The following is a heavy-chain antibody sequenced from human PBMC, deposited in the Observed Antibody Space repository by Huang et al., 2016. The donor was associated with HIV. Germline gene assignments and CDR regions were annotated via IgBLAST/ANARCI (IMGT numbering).Heavy chain of an antibody. CDR2: INAGNGNT. D-gene: IGHD6-19*01. V-gene: IGHV1-3*01. J-gene: IGHJ3*02. CDR1: GSTVTSYA. Sequence: QVQLVQSGSEVKKPGASVKVSCKASGSTVTSYAMHWVRQAPGQRLEGMGWINAGNGNTKYSQKFQGRVTSTRDTSASTAYMELSSLRSEDTAVYYWARWVRSRGWCAFDIWGQGTMVTVSS. CDR3: ARWVRSRGWCAFDI.